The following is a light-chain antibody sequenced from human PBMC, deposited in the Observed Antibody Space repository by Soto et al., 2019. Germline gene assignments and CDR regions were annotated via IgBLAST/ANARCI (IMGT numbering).Light chain of an antibody. CDR1: QGISSY. V-gene: IGKV1-9*01. CDR3: QQYYSYPRT. CDR2: AAS. Sequence: DIQLTQSPSFLSASVGDRVAITCRASQGISSYLAWYQRKPGKAPKLLIYAASTLQSGVPSRFSGSGSGTDFTLTISCLQSEDFATYYCQQYYSYPRTFGQGTKVDIK. J-gene: IGKJ1*01.